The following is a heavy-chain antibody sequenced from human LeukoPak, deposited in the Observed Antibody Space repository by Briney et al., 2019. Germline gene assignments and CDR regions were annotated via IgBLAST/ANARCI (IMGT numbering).Heavy chain of an antibody. CDR3: ATTLWGGYGMDV. CDR1: GYTLTELS. Sequence: ASVKVSCKVSGYTLTELSMHWVRQAPGKGLEWMGGFDPEDGETIYAQKFQGRVTMTEDTSTDTAYMELSSLRSEDTAVYYCATTLWGGYGMDVWGQGTTVTVSS. D-gene: IGHD3-10*01. V-gene: IGHV1-24*01. J-gene: IGHJ6*02. CDR2: FDPEDGET.